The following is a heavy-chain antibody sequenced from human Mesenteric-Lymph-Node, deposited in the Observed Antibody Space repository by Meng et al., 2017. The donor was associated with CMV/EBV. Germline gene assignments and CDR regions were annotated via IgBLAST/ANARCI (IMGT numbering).Heavy chain of an antibody. J-gene: IGHJ4*02. D-gene: IGHD6-13*01. Sequence: GESLKISCAASGFTFSSYSMNWVRQAPGKGLEWVSSIRSTPTYVFYADSVKGRFTISRDNAKNSLYLQMNSLRAEDTAVYYCARDRETSSWHFFDSWGQGTLVTVSS. V-gene: IGHV3-21*06. CDR1: GFTFSSYS. CDR2: IRSTPTYV. CDR3: ARDRETSSWHFFDS.